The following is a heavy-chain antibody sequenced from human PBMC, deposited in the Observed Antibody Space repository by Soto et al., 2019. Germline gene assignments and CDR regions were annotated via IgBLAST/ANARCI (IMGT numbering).Heavy chain of an antibody. CDR1: GFTFSSYA. CDR3: AKAVANYDILTGYFDY. CDR2: ISGSGGST. Sequence: SLRLSCAASGFTFSSYAMSWVRQAPGKGLEWVSAISGSGGSTYYADSVKGRFTISRDNSKNTLYLQMNSLRAEDTAVYYCAKAVANYDILTGYFDYWGQGTLVTVSS. V-gene: IGHV3-23*01. J-gene: IGHJ4*02. D-gene: IGHD3-9*01.